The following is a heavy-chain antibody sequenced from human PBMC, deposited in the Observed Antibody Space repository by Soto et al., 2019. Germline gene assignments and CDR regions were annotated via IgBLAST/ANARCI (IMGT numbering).Heavy chain of an antibody. J-gene: IGHJ4*02. CDR3: AWLWSLVQLWPYPIDY. CDR1: GFTFSSYS. Sequence: GGSLRLSCVASGFTFSSYSMNWVRQAPGKGLEWVSFISSSSSTIYYADSVKGRFTISRDNSKNTLYLQMNSLRAEDTAVYYCAWLWSLVQLWPYPIDYWGQGTLVTVSS. V-gene: IGHV3-48*01. D-gene: IGHD5-18*01. CDR2: ISSSSSTI.